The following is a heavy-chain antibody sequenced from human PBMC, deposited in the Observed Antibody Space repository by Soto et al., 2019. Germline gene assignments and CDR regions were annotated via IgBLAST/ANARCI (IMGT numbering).Heavy chain of an antibody. J-gene: IGHJ6*02. D-gene: IGHD2-2*02. Sequence: AAVKVSCKASGYTFSGYYIHWLRQAPGQGREWMGWINPNSGGTNYAQKFQGRVTVTRDTPTSTAYMELSRLTSDDTDVYYCARYLTEGYCTITGCYTRPLYGMDVWGQGTTVTVSS. CDR3: ARYLTEGYCTITGCYTRPLYGMDV. CDR1: GYTFSGYY. CDR2: INPNSGGT. V-gene: IGHV1-2*02.